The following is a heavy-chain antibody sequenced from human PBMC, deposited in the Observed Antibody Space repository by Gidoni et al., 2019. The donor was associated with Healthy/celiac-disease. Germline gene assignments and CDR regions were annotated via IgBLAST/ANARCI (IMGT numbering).Heavy chain of an antibody. V-gene: IGHV3-53*02. CDR2: IYSGGST. J-gene: IGHJ6*04. CDR1: GFTVSSNY. D-gene: IGHD5-12*01. Sequence: EVQLVETGGGLIQPGGSLRLSCAASGFTVSSNYMSWVRQAPGKGLEWVSVIYSGGSTYYADSVKGRFTISRDNSKNTLYLQMNSLRAEDTAVYYCARDHISGYDYKGRVLQIMDVWGKGTTVTVSS. CDR3: ARDHISGYDYKGRVLQIMDV.